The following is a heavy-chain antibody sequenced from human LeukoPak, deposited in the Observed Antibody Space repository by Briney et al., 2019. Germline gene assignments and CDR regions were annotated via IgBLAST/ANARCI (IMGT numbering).Heavy chain of an antibody. CDR2: ISGSGGST. CDR3: AKEDYDYVWGSYRSTPTFDY. CDR1: GFTFSSYA. J-gene: IGHJ4*02. D-gene: IGHD3-16*02. Sequence: PGGSLRLSCAASGFTFSSYAMSWVRQAPGKGLGWVSAISGSGGSTYYADSVKGRFTISRDNSKNTLYLQMNSLRAEDTAVYYCAKEDYDYVWGSYRSTPTFDYWGQGTLVTVSS. V-gene: IGHV3-23*01.